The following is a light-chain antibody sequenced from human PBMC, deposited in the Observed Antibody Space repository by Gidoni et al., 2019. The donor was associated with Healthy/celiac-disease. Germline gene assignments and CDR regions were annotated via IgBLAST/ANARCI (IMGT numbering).Light chain of an antibody. Sequence: QSAPTQPASVSRSPGHAITISCTGTRSDAGGYKYVSWYQQHPGKAPKLMIYEVSNRPSGVSNRFSGSKSGTTASLTISGLQAEDGADYYCSSYTSSSTVVFGGGTKLTVL. CDR2: EVS. CDR3: SSYTSSSTVV. CDR1: RSDAGGYKY. J-gene: IGLJ2*01. V-gene: IGLV2-14*01.